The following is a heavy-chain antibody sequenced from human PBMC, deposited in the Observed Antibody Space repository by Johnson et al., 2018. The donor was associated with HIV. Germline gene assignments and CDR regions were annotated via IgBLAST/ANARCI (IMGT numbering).Heavy chain of an antibody. J-gene: IGHJ3*02. V-gene: IGHV3-30*04. CDR3: ARASYYYGSADI. Sequence: QVQLVESGGGVVQPGRSLRLSCTASGFTFSNYAIHWVRQAPGKGLEWVTVISYDGSNQYYADSVKGRFTISRDNSKNTLYLQMNSLRAEDTALYYCARASYYYGSADIWGQGTMVTVSS. CDR1: GFTFSNYA. D-gene: IGHD3-10*01. CDR2: ISYDGSNQ.